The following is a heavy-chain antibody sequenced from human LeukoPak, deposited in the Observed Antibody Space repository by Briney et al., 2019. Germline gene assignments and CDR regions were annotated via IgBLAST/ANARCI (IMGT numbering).Heavy chain of an antibody. CDR3: TTWPAAHLKFDY. CDR1: GFXFSNAW. V-gene: IGHV3-15*01. J-gene: IGHJ4*02. Sequence: PGGSLRLSCGASGFXFSNAWISWVRQAPGKGLKWVGRIKGKTDGGTTDYAAPVKGRFTISRDDSKNTLYLQMNSLKTEDTAVYYCTTWPAAHLKFDYWGQGTLVTVSS. CDR2: IKGKTDGGTT. D-gene: IGHD2-2*01.